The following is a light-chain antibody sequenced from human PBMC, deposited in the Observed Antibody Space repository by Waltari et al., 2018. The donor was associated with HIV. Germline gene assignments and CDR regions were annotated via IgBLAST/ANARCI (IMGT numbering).Light chain of an antibody. J-gene: IGLJ2*01. V-gene: IGLV2-14*01. CDR3: SAYLSGDTLV. CDR1: TRHLYPYNS. CDR2: DAT. Sequence: QSALAQPASVSGSLGQSISISCVGPTRHLYPYNSFSWFQHRPGEAPKLVIFDATRRPSGIPFRFSGSRSGNTASLTISGLRTDDEAVYFCSAYLSGDTLVFGGGTRVTVL.